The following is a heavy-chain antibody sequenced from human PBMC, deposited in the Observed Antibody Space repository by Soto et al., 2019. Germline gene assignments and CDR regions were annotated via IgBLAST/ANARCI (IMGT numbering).Heavy chain of an antibody. Sequence: ASVKVSCKASGGTFSSYAISWVRQAPGQGLEWMGGISAYNGNTNYAQKLQGRVTMTTDTSTSTAYMELRSLRSDDTAVYYCARSSGYDYSSWFDPWGQGTLVTVSS. J-gene: IGHJ5*02. V-gene: IGHV1-18*01. CDR2: ISAYNGNT. D-gene: IGHD5-12*01. CDR3: ARSSGYDYSSWFDP. CDR1: GGTFSSYA.